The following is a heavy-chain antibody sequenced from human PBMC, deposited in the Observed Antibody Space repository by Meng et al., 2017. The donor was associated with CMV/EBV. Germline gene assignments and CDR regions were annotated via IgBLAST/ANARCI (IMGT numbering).Heavy chain of an antibody. CDR3: ARTLITHTVTTLDY. D-gene: IGHD4-11*01. J-gene: IGHJ4*02. CDR2: IFSNDEK. V-gene: IGHV2-26*01. Sequence: SGLTLVHPTDTFTLTCTVPGFSLSTARMGVGWIRQPPGKALEWLAHIFSNDEKSYRSSLKSRLTISKDTSKSQVVLTMTNMDPLDTATYYCARTLITHTVTTLDYWGQGTLVTVSS. CDR1: GFSLSTARMG.